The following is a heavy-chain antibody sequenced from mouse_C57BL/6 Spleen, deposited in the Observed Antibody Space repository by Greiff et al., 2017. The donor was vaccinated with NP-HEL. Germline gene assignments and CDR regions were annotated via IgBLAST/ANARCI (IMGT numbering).Heavy chain of an antibody. Sequence: VQLVESGAELVKPGASVKISCEASGYAFSTYWMNWVKQRPGKGLEWIGQIYPGDGDTNYNGKFKGKATLTADKSSSTAYMHLSSLTSEDSAVYFCARGGGLPHYYAMDYWGQGTSVTVSS. CDR1: GYAFSTYW. CDR2: IYPGDGDT. D-gene: IGHD2-4*01. V-gene: IGHV1-80*01. J-gene: IGHJ4*01. CDR3: ARGGGLPHYYAMDY.